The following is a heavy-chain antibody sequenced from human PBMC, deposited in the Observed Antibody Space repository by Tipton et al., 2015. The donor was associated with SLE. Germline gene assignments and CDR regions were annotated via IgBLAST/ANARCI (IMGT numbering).Heavy chain of an antibody. D-gene: IGHD6-13*01. Sequence: TLSLTCSVSGGSITSSTYYWGWIRQPPGKGLEWFGSVYYSGSTTYNPSLKSRVTISVDTPKNEFSRKLNSVTATDTAVYFCARNSSLYSRAFDVWGPGTMITVSS. CDR1: GGSITSSTYY. V-gene: IGHV4-39*01. J-gene: IGHJ3*01. CDR2: VYYSGST. CDR3: ARNSSLYSRAFDV.